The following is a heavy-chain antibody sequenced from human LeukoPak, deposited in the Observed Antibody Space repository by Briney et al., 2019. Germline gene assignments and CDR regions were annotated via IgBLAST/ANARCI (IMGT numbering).Heavy chain of an antibody. J-gene: IGHJ4*02. V-gene: IGHV1-2*02. CDR1: GYAFTGYY. CDR2: INPNSGGT. CDR3: ARDPTVTRHDY. D-gene: IGHD4-17*01. Sequence: ASVKVSCKASGYAFTGYYLHWVRQAPGQGLGWMGWINPNSGGTNYAQKFQGRVTMTRDTSISTAYMELSRLRSDDTAVYYCARDPTVTRHDYWGQGTLVTVSS.